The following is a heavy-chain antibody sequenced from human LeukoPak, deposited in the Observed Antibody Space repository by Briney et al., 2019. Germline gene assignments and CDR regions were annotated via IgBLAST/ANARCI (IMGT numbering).Heavy chain of an antibody. CDR2: ISSSSDYI. Sequence: GSLRLSCTVSGFTVSSNSMSWVRQAPGKGLEWVSSISSSSDYIYYADSVKGRFTISRDNAKNSLYLQMKSLRAEDTAVYYCARGKTSQNIVTRKTYNWFDPWGQGTLVTVSS. D-gene: IGHD2/OR15-2a*01. CDR1: GFTVSSNS. V-gene: IGHV3-21*01. J-gene: IGHJ5*02. CDR3: ARGKTSQNIVTRKTYNWFDP.